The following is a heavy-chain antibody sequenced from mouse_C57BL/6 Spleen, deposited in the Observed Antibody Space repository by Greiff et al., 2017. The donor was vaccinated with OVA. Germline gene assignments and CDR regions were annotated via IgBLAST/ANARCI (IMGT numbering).Heavy chain of an antibody. Sequence: QVQLQQPGAELVRPGSSVKLSCKASGYTFTSYWMHWVKQRPIQGLEWIGNIDPSDSETHYNQKFKDKATLTVDKSSSTAYMQLSSLTSEDSAVDYFARSPYDYQSSFDDWGQGTTLTVSS. D-gene: IGHD2-4*01. CDR2: IDPSDSET. CDR3: ARSPYDYQSSFDD. V-gene: IGHV1-52*01. J-gene: IGHJ2*01. CDR1: GYTFTSYW.